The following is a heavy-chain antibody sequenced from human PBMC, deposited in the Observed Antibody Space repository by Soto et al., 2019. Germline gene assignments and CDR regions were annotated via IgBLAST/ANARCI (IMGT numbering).Heavy chain of an antibody. CDR3: ARDLEKEDCGSTSCRNDAFDI. J-gene: IGHJ3*02. CDR2: IIPIFGTA. Sequence: QVQLVQSGAEVKKPGSSVKVSCKASGGTFSSYGISWVRQAPGQGLEWMGGIIPIFGTANYAQKFQGRVTITADESTSTAYMELSSLRSEDTAVYYCARDLEKEDCGSTSCRNDAFDIWGQGTMVTVSS. D-gene: IGHD2-2*01. CDR1: GGTFSSYG. V-gene: IGHV1-69*01.